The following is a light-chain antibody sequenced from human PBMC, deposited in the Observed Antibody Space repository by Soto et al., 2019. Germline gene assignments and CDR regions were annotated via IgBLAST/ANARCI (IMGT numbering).Light chain of an antibody. CDR3: ISYAGSNNLV. CDR1: SSDVGRYNY. V-gene: IGLV2-8*01. J-gene: IGLJ2*01. Sequence: QSALTQPPSASGSPGQSVTISCTGTSSDVGRYNYVSWYQHHPGKAPKLMIYEISKRPSGVPDRFSGSKSGNTASLTVSGLQAEDEADYYCISYAGSNNLVFGGGTQLTVL. CDR2: EIS.